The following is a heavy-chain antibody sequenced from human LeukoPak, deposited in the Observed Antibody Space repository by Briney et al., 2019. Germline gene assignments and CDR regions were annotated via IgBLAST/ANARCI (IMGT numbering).Heavy chain of an antibody. D-gene: IGHD5-12*01. J-gene: IGHJ4*02. CDR1: GYSFTSYR. CDR2: INPSDGTT. CDR3: ARGPSWTSGYQPIDH. Sequence: GASVKVSCKASGYSFTSYRLHWARQAPGQGLEWMGVINPSDGTTSNAQMFQGRVTTTRDTSTSTVYMELSSLRFEDTGVYYCARGPSWTSGYQPIDHWGQGTLVTVSS. V-gene: IGHV1-46*01.